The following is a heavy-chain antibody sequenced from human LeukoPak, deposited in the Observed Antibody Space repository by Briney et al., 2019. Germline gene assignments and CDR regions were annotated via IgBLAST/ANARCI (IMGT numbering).Heavy chain of an antibody. J-gene: IGHJ4*02. CDR2: ISWNSGSI. CDR3: ATLGIAVAGTDY. Sequence: PGGSLRLSCAASGFTFDDYAMHWVRQAPGKGLEWVSGISWNSGSIGYADSVKGRFTIPRDNAKNSLYLQMNSLRAEDTALYYCATLGIAVAGTDYWGQGTLVTVSS. CDR1: GFTFDDYA. V-gene: IGHV3-9*01. D-gene: IGHD6-19*01.